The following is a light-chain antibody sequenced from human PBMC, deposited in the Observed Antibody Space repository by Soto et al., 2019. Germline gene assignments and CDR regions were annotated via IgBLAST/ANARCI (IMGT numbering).Light chain of an antibody. Sequence: EIVLTQSPGTLSLSPGERATLSCRASQSVSSSYLAWHQQKPGQAPRLVIYGTSSRATGIPDRFSGSGSGTDFTLTISRLEPEDFAVYYCQQYGSSPWTFGQGTKVDI. CDR1: QSVSSSY. CDR2: GTS. CDR3: QQYGSSPWT. V-gene: IGKV3-20*01. J-gene: IGKJ1*01.